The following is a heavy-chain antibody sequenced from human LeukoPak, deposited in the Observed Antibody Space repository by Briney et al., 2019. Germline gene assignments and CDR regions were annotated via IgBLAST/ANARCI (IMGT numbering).Heavy chain of an antibody. CDR1: GGSFSVYY. CDR3: ARVEGYCTDGVCYTPWFDP. V-gene: IGHV4-34*01. Sequence: PSETLSLTCAVYGGSFSVYYWSWTRQPPGKGLEWIGEINHSGSTNYNPSLKSRVTISVDTSKNQFSLKLSSVTAADTAVYYCARVEGYCTDGVCYTPWFDPWGQGTLVTVSS. CDR2: INHSGST. J-gene: IGHJ5*02. D-gene: IGHD2-8*01.